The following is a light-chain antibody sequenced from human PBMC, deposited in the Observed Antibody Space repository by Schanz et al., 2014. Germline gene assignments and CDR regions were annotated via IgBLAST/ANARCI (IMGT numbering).Light chain of an antibody. Sequence: QSALTQPPSASGSPGQSVTISCTGTSNDVGGYNYVSWYQQHPGKAPTLMIYEVSKRPSGVPDRFSGSKSGNTASLTISGLQAEDEADYYCSSYTSSSSGVFGGGTKLTVL. CDR3: SSYTSSSSGV. J-gene: IGLJ3*02. CDR1: SNDVGGYNY. V-gene: IGLV2-8*01. CDR2: EVS.